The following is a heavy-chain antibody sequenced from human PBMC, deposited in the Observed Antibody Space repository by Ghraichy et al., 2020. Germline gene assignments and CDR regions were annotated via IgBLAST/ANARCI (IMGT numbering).Heavy chain of an antibody. Sequence: SETLSLTCTVSGGSISSYYWSWIRQPPGKGLEWIGYIYYSGSTNYNPSLKSRLTISVDTSENQFSLKLSSVTAADTAVYYCARFKRTLYFDLWGRGTLVTVSS. CDR2: IYYSGST. V-gene: IGHV4-59*01. J-gene: IGHJ2*01. CDR3: ARFKRTLYFDL. CDR1: GGSISSYY.